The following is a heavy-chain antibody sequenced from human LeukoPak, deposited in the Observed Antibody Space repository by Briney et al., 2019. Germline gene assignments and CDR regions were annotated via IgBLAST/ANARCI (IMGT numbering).Heavy chain of an antibody. J-gene: IGHJ3*02. D-gene: IGHD2-21*02. V-gene: IGHV4-61*01. Sequence: SETLSLTCTVSGGSVSSGSFYWSWIRQPPGKGLEWIGYIYYSGSTNYNPSLKRRVTISVDTSKNQFSLKVTSVTAADTAVYYWARETAASDAFDIWGQGTMVTVSS. CDR2: IYYSGST. CDR1: GGSVSSGSFY. CDR3: ARETAASDAFDI.